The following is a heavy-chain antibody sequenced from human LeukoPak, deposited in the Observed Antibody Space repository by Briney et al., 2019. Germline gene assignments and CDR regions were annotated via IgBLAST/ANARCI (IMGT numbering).Heavy chain of an antibody. CDR3: AREPYTTYYYDSSGYDY. Sequence: GGSLRLSCAASGFTLSSYSMNWVRQAPGKGLEWVSSISRSSSVIYYADSVKGRFTISRDNAKNSLYLQMNSLRAEDTAVYYCAREPYTTYYYDSSGYDYWGQGTLVTVSS. J-gene: IGHJ4*02. CDR1: GFTLSSYS. V-gene: IGHV3-21*01. CDR2: ISRSSSVI. D-gene: IGHD3-22*01.